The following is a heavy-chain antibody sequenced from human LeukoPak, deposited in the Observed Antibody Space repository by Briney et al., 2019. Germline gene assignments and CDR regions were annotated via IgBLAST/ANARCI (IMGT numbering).Heavy chain of an antibody. CDR2: IWYDGSNK. CDR1: GFTFSSYG. CDR3: ARVDSSGEAYYGMDV. D-gene: IGHD6-19*01. Sequence: GGSLRLSCAASGFTFSSYGMHWVRQAPGKGLEWVAVIWYDGSNKYYADSVKGRFTISRDNSKNTLYLQMNSLRAEDTAVYYCARVDSSGEAYYGMDVWGQGTTVTVSS. J-gene: IGHJ6*02. V-gene: IGHV3-33*01.